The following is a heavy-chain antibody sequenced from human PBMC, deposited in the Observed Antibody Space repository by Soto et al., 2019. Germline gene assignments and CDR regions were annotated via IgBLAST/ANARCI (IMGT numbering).Heavy chain of an antibody. J-gene: IGHJ6*02. V-gene: IGHV4-30-2*01. Sequence: QLQLQESGSRLVKPSQTLSLTCAVSGGSISSGGYSWSWIRQPPGKGLEWIGYIYHSGSTYYNPSLKRRVTISVDRSKNQFSRKLSSVTAADTAVYYCARGVDVWGQGTTVTVSS. CDR2: IYHSGST. CDR3: ARGVDV. CDR1: GGSISSGGYS.